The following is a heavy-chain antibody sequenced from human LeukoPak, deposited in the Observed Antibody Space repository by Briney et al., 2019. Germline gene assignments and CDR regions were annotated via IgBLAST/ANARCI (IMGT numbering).Heavy chain of an antibody. CDR1: GGTFSSYA. Sequence: SVKASCKASGGTFSSYAISWVRQAPGQGLEWMGGIIPIFGTANYAQKFQGRVTITADESTSTAYMELSSLRSEDTAVYYCASWGAAKGYYFDYWGQGTLVTVSS. V-gene: IGHV1-69*13. CDR3: ASWGAAKGYYFDY. D-gene: IGHD1-26*01. J-gene: IGHJ4*02. CDR2: IIPIFGTA.